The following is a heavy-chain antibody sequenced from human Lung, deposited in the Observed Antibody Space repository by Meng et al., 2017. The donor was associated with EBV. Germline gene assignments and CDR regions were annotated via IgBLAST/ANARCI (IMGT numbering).Heavy chain of an antibody. CDR3: ATGVADFEY. V-gene: IGHV1-8*01. CDR1: GYTFTSYD. D-gene: IGHD6-19*01. J-gene: IGHJ4*02. Sequence: QRVQCGGKVKKPGASVKDSCKASGYTFTSYDINWVRQGTGQGLEWMGWMNPNRGTTGYAQKFQGRVTMTRNISKSTAYMDLSSLRSEDTAVYYCATGVADFEYWGQGTLVTVSS. CDR2: MNPNRGTT.